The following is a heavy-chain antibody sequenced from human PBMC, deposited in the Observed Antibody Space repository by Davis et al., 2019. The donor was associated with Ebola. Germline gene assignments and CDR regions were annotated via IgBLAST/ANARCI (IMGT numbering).Heavy chain of an antibody. D-gene: IGHD2-15*01. J-gene: IGHJ6*02. CDR2: INADNGDT. CDR3: AIIVDPLVWELVDV. CDR1: GYTFSSYV. Sequence: AASVKVSCKPSGYTFSSYVIHWVRQAPGQGLEWMGWINADNGDTKYSQKLQGRVTITRDTSASTAHMELRSLRSQDTAVYYCAIIVDPLVWELVDVWGQGTTVIVSS. V-gene: IGHV1-3*01.